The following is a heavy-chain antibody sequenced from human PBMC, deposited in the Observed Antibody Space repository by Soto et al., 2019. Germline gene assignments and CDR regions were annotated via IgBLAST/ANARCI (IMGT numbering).Heavy chain of an antibody. CDR1: GGSISSGGYY. J-gene: IGHJ3*02. V-gene: IGHV4-31*03. Sequence: QVQLQESGPGLVKSSQTLSLTCTVSGGSISSGGYYWSWIRQHPGKGLEWIGYIYYSGSTYYNPSRKSRVTISVDTSKNQFSLKLSSVTAADTAVYYCARDLRVEDFGASDAFDIWGQGTMVTVSS. CDR3: ARDLRVEDFGASDAFDI. CDR2: IYYSGST. D-gene: IGHD3-10*01.